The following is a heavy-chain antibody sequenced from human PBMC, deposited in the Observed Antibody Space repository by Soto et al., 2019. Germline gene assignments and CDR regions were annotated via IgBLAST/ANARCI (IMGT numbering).Heavy chain of an antibody. D-gene: IGHD2-15*01. J-gene: IGHJ4*02. Sequence: GSLRLSCAASGFTFGIYAMTWVRRAPGKGLEWVSAISGSASSSYYADSVKGRFTISRDNSKNTVFLQMDSLRAEDTAIYYCVKKIQVLYCSGGKCYSFLDYWGQGTPVTVSS. CDR2: ISGSASSS. CDR1: GFTFGIYA. CDR3: VKKIQVLYCSGGKCYSFLDY. V-gene: IGHV3-23*01.